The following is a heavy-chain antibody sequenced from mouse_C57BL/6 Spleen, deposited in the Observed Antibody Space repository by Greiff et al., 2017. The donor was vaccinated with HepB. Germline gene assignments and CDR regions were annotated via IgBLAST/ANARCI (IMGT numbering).Heavy chain of an antibody. J-gene: IGHJ2*01. CDR1: GYTFTSYW. Sequence: QVQLQQPGAELVKPGASVKLSCKASGYTFTSYWMHWVKQRPGQGLEWIGMIHPNSGSTNYNEKFKSKATLTVDKSSSTAYMQRSSLTSEDSAVYYCARGGEEGPYFDYWGQGTTLTVSS. CDR3: ARGGEEGPYFDY. V-gene: IGHV1-64*01. D-gene: IGHD3-3*01. CDR2: IHPNSGST.